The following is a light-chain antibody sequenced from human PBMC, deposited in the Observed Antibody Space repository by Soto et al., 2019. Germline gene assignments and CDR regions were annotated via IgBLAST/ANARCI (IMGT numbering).Light chain of an antibody. J-gene: IGKJ4*01. CDR1: QSVDIN. V-gene: IGKV3-15*01. CDR2: GTS. CDR3: QQYDNWPSVT. Sequence: EIVLTQSPATLSVSPGERVTLSCRASQSVDINLAWFQQKPGQAPRLLIYGTSARATGIPATFSGSGSGTEFTLTISSLQSEDFAIYYCQQYDNWPSVTFGGGTKVDIK.